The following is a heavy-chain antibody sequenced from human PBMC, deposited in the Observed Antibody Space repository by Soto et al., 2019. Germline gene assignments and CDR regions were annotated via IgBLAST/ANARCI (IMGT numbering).Heavy chain of an antibody. D-gene: IGHD5-12*01. J-gene: IGHJ4*02. CDR1: GFTFSSYA. CDR3: AKDWVDGYNYSLDY. CDR2: IRGSGGST. V-gene: IGHV3-23*01. Sequence: GGSLRLSCAASGFTFSSYAMSWVRQAPGKGLEWVSAIRGSGGSTYYADSVKGRFTISRDNSKNTLYLQMNSLRAEDTAVYYCAKDWVDGYNYSLDYWGQGTLVTVSS.